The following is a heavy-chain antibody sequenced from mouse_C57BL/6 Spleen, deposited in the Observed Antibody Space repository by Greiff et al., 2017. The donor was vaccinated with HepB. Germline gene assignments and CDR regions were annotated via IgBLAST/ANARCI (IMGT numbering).Heavy chain of an antibody. V-gene: IGHV1-22*01. Sequence: EVKLMESGPELVKPGASVKMSCKASGYTFTDYNMHWVKQSHGKSLEWIGYINPNNGGTSYNQKFKGKATLTVNKSSSTAYMELRSLTSEDSAVYYCARIYDGYYVWFAYWGQGTLVTVSA. D-gene: IGHD2-3*01. CDR3: ARIYDGYYVWFAY. CDR1: GYTFTDYN. J-gene: IGHJ3*01. CDR2: INPNNGGT.